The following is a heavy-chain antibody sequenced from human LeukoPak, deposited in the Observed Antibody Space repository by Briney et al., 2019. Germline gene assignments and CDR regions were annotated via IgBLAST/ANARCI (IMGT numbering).Heavy chain of an antibody. CDR2: IYSGGST. J-gene: IGHJ4*02. D-gene: IGHD3-10*02. V-gene: IGHV3-53*01. CDR1: GFTVSSKY. CDR3: AKDLYYYVLSTDY. Sequence: PGGSLRLSCVASGFTVSSKYMSWVRQAPGKGLEWVSVIYSGGSTYYGESVKGRFTISRDNSKNTVYLQMNALRAEDSAVYYCAKDLYYYVLSTDYWGQGTLVTVSS.